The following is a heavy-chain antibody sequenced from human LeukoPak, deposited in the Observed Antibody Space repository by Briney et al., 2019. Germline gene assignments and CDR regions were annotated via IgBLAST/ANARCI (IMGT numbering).Heavy chain of an antibody. V-gene: IGHV3-9*01. J-gene: IGHJ5*02. D-gene: IGHD3-16*01. CDR1: GFTFDDHA. CDR3: AKDMGSEITFGGVP. CDR2: ISWNSGSI. Sequence: GGSLRLSCAASGFTFDDHAMHWVRQAPGKGLEWVSGISWNSGSIGYADSVKGRFTISRDNAKNSLYLQMNSLRAEDTALYYCAKDMGSEITFGGVPWGQGTLVTVSS.